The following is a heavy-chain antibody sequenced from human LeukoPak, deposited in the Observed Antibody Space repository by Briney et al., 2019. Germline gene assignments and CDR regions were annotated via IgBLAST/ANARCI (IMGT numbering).Heavy chain of an antibody. CDR3: PRVRGSGWVDY. J-gene: IGHJ4*02. Sequence: SETLSLTCTVSGGSISSYYWSWIRQPPGKGLEWIGYIYYSGSTNYNPSLKSRVTISVDTSKNQFSLKLSSVTAADTAVYYCPRVRGSGWVDYWGQGTLVTVSS. D-gene: IGHD6-19*01. CDR2: IYYSGST. V-gene: IGHV4-59*01. CDR1: GGSISSYY.